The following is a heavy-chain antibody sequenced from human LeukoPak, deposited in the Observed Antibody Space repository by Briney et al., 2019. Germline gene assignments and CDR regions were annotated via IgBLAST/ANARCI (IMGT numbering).Heavy chain of an antibody. J-gene: IGHJ2*01. CDR3: ASGYDSGTNGYFDL. Sequence: SVKVSCKASGGTFSSYAISWVRQAPGQGLEWMGGMIPIFGTANYAQKFQGRVTITADESTSTAYMELSSLRSEDTAVYYCASGYDSGTNGYFDLWGRGTLVTVSS. V-gene: IGHV1-69*01. D-gene: IGHD3-3*01. CDR1: GGTFSSYA. CDR2: MIPIFGTA.